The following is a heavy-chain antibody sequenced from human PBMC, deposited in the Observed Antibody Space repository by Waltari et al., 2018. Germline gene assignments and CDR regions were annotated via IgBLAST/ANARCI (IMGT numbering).Heavy chain of an antibody. V-gene: IGHV3-48*03. J-gene: IGHJ4*02. D-gene: IGHD7-27*01. Sequence: EVQLVESGGGLVQPGGSLRLSCAASGFPFGSWGMNRAPQAPGKGLDWVSYISISNSTIYYADSVKGRFTISRDNAKNSLYLQMNSLRAEDTAIYYCARDLGFRTSFDYWGQGTLVTVSS. CDR1: GFPFGSWG. CDR3: ARDLGFRTSFDY. CDR2: ISISNSTI.